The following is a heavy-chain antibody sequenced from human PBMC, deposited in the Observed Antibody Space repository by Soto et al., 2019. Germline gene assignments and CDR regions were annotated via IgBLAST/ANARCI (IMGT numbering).Heavy chain of an antibody. J-gene: IGHJ6*03. Sequence: GGSLRLSCAASGFNFDDYAMHWVRLVPGKGLEWVSGISWNTGSIGYADSVKGRFIISRDNAKNSLYLQMNSLRVEDTALYYCARRADDYYGSGSYYYYYCYMDVWGKGTTVTVSS. D-gene: IGHD3-10*01. CDR2: ISWNTGSI. CDR3: ARRADDYYGSGSYYYYYCYMDV. V-gene: IGHV3-9*01. CDR1: GFNFDDYA.